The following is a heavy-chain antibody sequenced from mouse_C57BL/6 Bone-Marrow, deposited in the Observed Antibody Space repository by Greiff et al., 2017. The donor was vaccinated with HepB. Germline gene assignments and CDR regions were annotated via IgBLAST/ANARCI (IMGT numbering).Heavy chain of an antibody. D-gene: IGHD1-1*01. CDR2: FHPYNDDT. Sequence: QVQLQQSGAELVKPGASVKMSCKASGYTFTTYPIEWMKQNHGKSLEWIGNFHPYNDDTKYNEKFKGKATLTVEKSSSTDYLELSRLTSDDSAVYYCARRGYYGSSSYWYFDVWGTGTTVTVSS. J-gene: IGHJ1*03. CDR3: ARRGYYGSSSYWYFDV. CDR1: GYTFTTYP. V-gene: IGHV1-47*01.